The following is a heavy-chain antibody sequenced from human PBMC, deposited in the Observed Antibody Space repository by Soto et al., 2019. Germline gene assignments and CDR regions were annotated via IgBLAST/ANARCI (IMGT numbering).Heavy chain of an antibody. CDR3: TRFGYCSGGSCYHTGDYFDY. CDR2: IRSKANSYAT. J-gene: IGHJ4*02. V-gene: IGHV3-73*01. Sequence: PGGSLRLSCAASGFTFSGSAMHWVRQASGKGLEWVGRIRSKANSYATAYAASVKGRFTISRDDSKNTAYLQMNSLKTEDTAVYYCTRFGYCSGGSCYHTGDYFDYWGQGILVTVSS. D-gene: IGHD2-15*01. CDR1: GFTFSGSA.